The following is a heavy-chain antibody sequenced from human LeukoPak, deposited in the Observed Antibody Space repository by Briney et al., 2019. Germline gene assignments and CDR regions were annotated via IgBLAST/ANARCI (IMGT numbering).Heavy chain of an antibody. CDR2: IYYSGST. CDR1: GGSISSYY. Sequence: SETRSLACTVSGGSISSYYWSWIRQPPGKGLEWIGYIYYSGSTNYNPSLKSRVTISVDTSKNQFSLKLSSVTAADTAVYYCARDRGPGVFDYWGQGTLVTVSS. CDR3: ARDRGPGVFDY. D-gene: IGHD3-10*01. V-gene: IGHV4-59*01. J-gene: IGHJ4*02.